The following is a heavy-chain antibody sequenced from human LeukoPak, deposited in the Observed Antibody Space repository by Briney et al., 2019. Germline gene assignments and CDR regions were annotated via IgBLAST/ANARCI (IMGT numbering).Heavy chain of an antibody. J-gene: IGHJ4*02. CDR1: GGSISSGDYY. CDR2: IYYSGST. V-gene: IGHV4-30-4*01. D-gene: IGHD3-22*01. Sequence: SQTLSLTCTVSGGSISSGDYYWSWIRQPPGKGLERIGYIYYSGSTYFNPSLKSRVTISVDTSKNQFSLKLSSVTAADTAVYYCARVNFLNYYDSSGYYEDYWGQGTLVTVSS. CDR3: ARVNFLNYYDSSGYYEDY.